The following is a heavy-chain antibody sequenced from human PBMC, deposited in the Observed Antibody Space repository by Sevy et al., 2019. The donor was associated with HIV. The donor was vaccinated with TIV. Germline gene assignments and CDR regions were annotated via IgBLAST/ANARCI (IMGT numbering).Heavy chain of an antibody. D-gene: IGHD2-15*01. CDR2: VSPHNGDT. J-gene: IGHJ4*02. CDR3: ARSYCSGGRCYSLAC. Sequence: ASVKVSCKASGYTFTTYRITWVRQAPGQGLEWMGWVSPHNGDTDYAQKFQGRVTMITDTSTSTAFMELRSLRSDDTALYYCARSYCSGGRCYSLACWGQGTLVTVSS. CDR1: GYTFTTYR. V-gene: IGHV1-18*01.